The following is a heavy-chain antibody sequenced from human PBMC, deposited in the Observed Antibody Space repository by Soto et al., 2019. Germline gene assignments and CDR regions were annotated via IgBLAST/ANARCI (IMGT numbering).Heavy chain of an antibody. CDR2: IIPLFSMP. J-gene: IGHJ4*02. D-gene: IGHD3-10*01. V-gene: IGHV1-69*18. CDR3: ARHYYIGSGSYYPAYLDY. Sequence: QVQLVQSGAEVKRPGSSVKVSCKASGGTFKNHPISWVRQAPGQGLEWMGRIIPLFSMPDYGQNFQGRVTITADESTSTAYMELSSLRSEDTAVYYCARHYYIGSGSYYPAYLDYWGQGTLVTVTS. CDR1: GGTFKNHP.